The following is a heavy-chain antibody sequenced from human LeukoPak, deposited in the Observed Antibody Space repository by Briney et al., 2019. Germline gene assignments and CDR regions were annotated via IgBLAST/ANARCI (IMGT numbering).Heavy chain of an antibody. V-gene: IGHV1-2*02. CDR1: GYTFTGYN. CDR2: INPNSGDT. CDR3: VRDVHNWNDDY. Sequence: ASVKVSCKAYGYTFTGYNVHWVRQAPGQGLEWLGWINPNSGDTLYPQKFQGRVTLTRDTSISTAYMDLNRLTSDDTAVYYCVRDVHNWNDDYWGQGTLVTVSS. D-gene: IGHD1-1*01. J-gene: IGHJ4*02.